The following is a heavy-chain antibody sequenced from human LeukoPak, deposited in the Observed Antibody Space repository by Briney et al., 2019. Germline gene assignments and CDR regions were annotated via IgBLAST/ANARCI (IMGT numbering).Heavy chain of an antibody. V-gene: IGHV4-59*01. CDR3: ARYIRFYYDTSVGYFDY. Sequence: SETLSLTCTVSGGSITSYYWSWIRQPPGKGLEWIGYIFHSGSTNYNPSLKNRVTISVDTSKNQFSLKLSSVTAADTAVYYCARYIRFYYDTSVGYFDYWGQGALVTVSS. J-gene: IGHJ4*02. CDR1: GGSITSYY. D-gene: IGHD3-22*01. CDR2: IFHSGST.